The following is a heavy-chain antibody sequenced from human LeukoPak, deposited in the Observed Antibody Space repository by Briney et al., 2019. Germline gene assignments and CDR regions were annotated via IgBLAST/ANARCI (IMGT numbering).Heavy chain of an antibody. D-gene: IGHD3-10*01. V-gene: IGHV3-30*18. CDR3: AKFTTKVRGVAY. CDR2: ISYDGSNR. J-gene: IGHJ4*02. Sequence: GGSLRLSCAASGFTFSSYGMHWVRQAPGKGLEWVAVISYDGSNRYYADSVKGRFTISRDNSKNTLYLQMNSLRAEDTAVYYCAKFTTKVRGVAYWGQGTLVTVSS. CDR1: GFTFSSYG.